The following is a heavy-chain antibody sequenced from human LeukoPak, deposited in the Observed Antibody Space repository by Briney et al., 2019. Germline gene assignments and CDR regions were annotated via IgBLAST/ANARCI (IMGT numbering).Heavy chain of an antibody. CDR1: GFTFSSYA. CDR2: ISSNGGST. CDR3: ARVRYCSSTSCYSYFDY. J-gene: IGHJ4*02. D-gene: IGHD2-2*01. V-gene: IGHV3-64*01. Sequence: GGSLRLSCAASGFTFSSYAMHWVRQAPGKGLEYVSAISSNGGSTYYANSVKGRFTISRDNSKNTLYLQMGSLRAEDMAVYYCARVRYCSSTSCYSYFDYWGQGTLVTVSS.